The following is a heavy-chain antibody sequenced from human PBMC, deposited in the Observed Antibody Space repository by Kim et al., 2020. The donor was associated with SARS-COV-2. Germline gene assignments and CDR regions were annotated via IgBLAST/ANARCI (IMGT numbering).Heavy chain of an antibody. Sequence: GGSLRLSCAASGFTFSDYYMSWIRQAPGKGLEWVSYISSSSSFTNYADSVKGRFTISRDNAKNSLYLQVNSLRAEDTAVYYCARAKEKYQLLTTYDCWGQGTLVTVSS. V-gene: IGHV3-11*05. J-gene: IGHJ4*02. CDR1: GFTFSDYY. CDR2: ISSSSSFT. CDR3: ARAKEKYQLLTTYDC. D-gene: IGHD2-2*01.